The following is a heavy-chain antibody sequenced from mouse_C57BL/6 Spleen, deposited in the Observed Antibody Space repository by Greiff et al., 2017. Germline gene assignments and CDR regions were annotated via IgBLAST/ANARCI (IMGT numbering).Heavy chain of an antibody. J-gene: IGHJ2*01. Sequence: VQLQQPGTELVKPGASVKLSCKASGYTFTSYWMHWVKQRPGQGLEWIGNINPSNGGTNYNEKFKSKATLTVDKSSSTAYMQLSSLTSEDSAVYYCAREGYDYEYCFDYWGQGTTLTVSS. CDR2: INPSNGGT. CDR3: AREGYDYEYCFDY. CDR1: GYTFTSYW. V-gene: IGHV1-53*01. D-gene: IGHD2-4*01.